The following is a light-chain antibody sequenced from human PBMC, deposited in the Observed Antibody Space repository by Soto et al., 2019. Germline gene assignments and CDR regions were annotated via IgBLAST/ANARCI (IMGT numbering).Light chain of an antibody. CDR1: SSNIGNNA. CDR3: CSYAGSNVFV. CDR2: YDD. J-gene: IGLJ1*01. Sequence: QSVLTQPPSVSEAPRQRVTISCSGSSSNIGNNAVNWYQQLPGKAPKLLIYYDDLLPSGVSDRFSGSKSGTSASLAISGLQAEDEGDYHCCSYAGSNVFVFGTGTKLTVL. V-gene: IGLV1-36*01.